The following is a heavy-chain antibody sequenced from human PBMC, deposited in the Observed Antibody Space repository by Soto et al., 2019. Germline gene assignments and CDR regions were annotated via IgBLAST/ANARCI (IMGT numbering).Heavy chain of an antibody. D-gene: IGHD3-22*01. V-gene: IGHV3-30-3*01. CDR1: GFTFSSYA. CDR3: ARDLFHYYDSSGYGPLVC. CDR2: ISYDGSNK. Sequence: GGSLRLSCAASGFTFSSYAMHWVRQAPGKGLEWVAVISYDGSNKYYADSVKGRFTISRDNSKNTLYLQMNSLRAEDTAVYYCARDLFHYYDSSGYGPLVCWGQGTLVTVSS. J-gene: IGHJ4*02.